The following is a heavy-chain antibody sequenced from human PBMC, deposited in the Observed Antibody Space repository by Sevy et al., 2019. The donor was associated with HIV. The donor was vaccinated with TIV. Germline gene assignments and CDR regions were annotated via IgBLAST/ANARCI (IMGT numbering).Heavy chain of an antibody. V-gene: IGHV1-46*03. CDR3: ARDRYSGYGFDY. CDR2: INPSGGST. J-gene: IGHJ4*02. CDR1: GYTFTNYY. D-gene: IGHD5-12*01. Sequence: ASVKVYCKASGYTFTNYYIHWVRQAPGQGLEWMGIINPSGGSTTYAQKFQGRVTMTRDTSTSTVYMQLSSLRSEDTAVYYCARDRYSGYGFDYWGQGTLVTVSS.